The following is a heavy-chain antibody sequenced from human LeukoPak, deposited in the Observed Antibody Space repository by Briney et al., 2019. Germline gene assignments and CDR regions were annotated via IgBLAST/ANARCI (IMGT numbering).Heavy chain of an antibody. D-gene: IGHD3-3*01. Sequence: SETLSLTCTVSGGSISSSSYYWGWIRQPPGKGLEWIGSIYHSGSTYYNPSLKSRVTISVDTSKNQFSLKLSSVTAADTAVYYCARYNYDFWSGYSKWFDPWGQGTLVTVSS. J-gene: IGHJ5*02. CDR2: IYHSGST. CDR3: ARYNYDFWSGYSKWFDP. V-gene: IGHV4-39*07. CDR1: GGSISSSSYY.